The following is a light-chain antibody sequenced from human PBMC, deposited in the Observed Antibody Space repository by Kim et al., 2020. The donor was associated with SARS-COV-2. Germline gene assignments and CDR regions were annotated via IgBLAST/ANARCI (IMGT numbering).Light chain of an antibody. CDR1: QSVNNN. Sequence: EIVMTQSPATLSVSPGERATISCRASQSVNNNVAWYQQKPGQAPRLLIYGASATANGVPARFTGSGSGTEFTLTISSLKSGDFAVYYCQQYKNWPLTFGGGTKVDIK. CDR3: QQYKNWPLT. V-gene: IGKV3-15*01. J-gene: IGKJ4*02. CDR2: GAS.